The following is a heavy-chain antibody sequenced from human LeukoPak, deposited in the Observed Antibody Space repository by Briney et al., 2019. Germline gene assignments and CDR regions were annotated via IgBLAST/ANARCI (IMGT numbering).Heavy chain of an antibody. Sequence: SETLSLTCTVSGGSISSGSYYWSWIRQPAGKGLEWIGRIYTSGSTNYNPSLKSRVTISVDTSKNQFSLKLSSVTAADTAVYYCAREKNHHLYWYFDLWGRGTLVTVSS. V-gene: IGHV4-61*02. CDR3: AREKNHHLYWYFDL. D-gene: IGHD1-14*01. CDR1: GGSISSGSYY. J-gene: IGHJ2*01. CDR2: IYTSGST.